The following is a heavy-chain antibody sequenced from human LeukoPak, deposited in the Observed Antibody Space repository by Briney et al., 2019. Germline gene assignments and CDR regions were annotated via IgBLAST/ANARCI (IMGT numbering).Heavy chain of an antibody. D-gene: IGHD2-15*01. CDR2: IWYDGSNK. CDR3: AREGCSGGSCHRFDY. Sequence: PGRSLRLSCAASGFTFSSYGMHWVRQAPGKGLEWVAVIWYDGSNKYYADSVKGRFTISRDNSKNTLYLQMNSLRAEDTAVYYCAREGCSGGSCHRFDYWGQGTLVTVSS. CDR1: GFTFSSYG. J-gene: IGHJ4*02. V-gene: IGHV3-33*01.